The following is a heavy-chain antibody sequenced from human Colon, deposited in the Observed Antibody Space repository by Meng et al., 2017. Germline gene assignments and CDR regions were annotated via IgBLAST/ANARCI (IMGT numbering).Heavy chain of an antibody. J-gene: IGHJ4*02. CDR2: INHTGNT. D-gene: IGHD6-19*01. Sequence: AQLATWGQGLLKSSVLLALPWVVYGGSFSGYSWSWISQPPGKGLEWIGEINHTGNTSYNPSLKSRLTISVDTSKNQFSLNLSSVTAADTALYYCARSVRLGVAGKSGAYWGQGTLVTVSS. V-gene: IGHV4-34*01. CDR3: ARSVRLGVAGKSGAY. CDR1: GGSFSGYS.